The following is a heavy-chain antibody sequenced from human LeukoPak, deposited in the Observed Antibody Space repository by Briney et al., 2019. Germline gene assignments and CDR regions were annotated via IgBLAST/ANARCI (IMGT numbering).Heavy chain of an antibody. J-gene: IGHJ1*01. CDR3: AMKGCLVNPTPSAEYFQH. D-gene: IGHD6-19*01. Sequence: PSETLSLTCAVYGGSFSGYYWSWIRQPPGKGLEWIGEINHSGSTNYNPYLKSRVTISVDTSKNQFSLKQSSVTAADTGVYYCAMKGCLVNPTPSAEYFQHWGQGTLVTVSS. CDR1: GGSFSGYY. CDR2: INHSGST. V-gene: IGHV4-34*01.